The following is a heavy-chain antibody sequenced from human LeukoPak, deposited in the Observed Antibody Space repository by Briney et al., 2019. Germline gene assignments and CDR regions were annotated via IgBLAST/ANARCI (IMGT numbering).Heavy chain of an antibody. V-gene: IGHV3-9*01. Sequence: GGSLRLSCAASGFTFDDYAMHWVRQAPGKGLEWVSGISWNSGSIGYADSVKGRFTISRDNAKNSLYLQMSSLRAEDTALYYCAKARGLYGMDVWGQGTTVTVSS. CDR2: ISWNSGSI. J-gene: IGHJ6*02. CDR3: AKARGLYGMDV. CDR1: GFTFDDYA.